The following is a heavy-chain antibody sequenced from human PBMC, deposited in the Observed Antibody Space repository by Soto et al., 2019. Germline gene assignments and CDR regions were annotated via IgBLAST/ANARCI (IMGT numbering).Heavy chain of an antibody. J-gene: IGHJ1*01. CDR2: ISGSGGST. V-gene: IGHV3-23*01. CDR1: GFTFSSYA. D-gene: IGHD3-3*01. Sequence: GGSLRLSCAASGFTFSSYAMSWVRQAPGKGLEWVSAISGSGGSTYYADSVKGRFTISRDNSKNTLYLQMNSLRAEDTAVYYCAKDHTIFGVVTDAEYSQHWGQGTLVTVSS. CDR3: AKDHTIFGVVTDAEYSQH.